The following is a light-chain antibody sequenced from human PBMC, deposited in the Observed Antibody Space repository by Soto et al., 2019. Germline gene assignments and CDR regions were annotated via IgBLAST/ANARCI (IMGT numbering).Light chain of an antibody. V-gene: IGKV3-11*01. J-gene: IGKJ4*01. CDR1: QSVSTY. Sequence: EIVLTQSPATLSLSPGERATLSCRASQSVSTYLVWYQQKPGQAPRLLIYDASNRATGIPARFSGSGSGTDVTLTISSLEPEDFAVYYCQQRSNWPTFGGGTKVEIK. CDR3: QQRSNWPT. CDR2: DAS.